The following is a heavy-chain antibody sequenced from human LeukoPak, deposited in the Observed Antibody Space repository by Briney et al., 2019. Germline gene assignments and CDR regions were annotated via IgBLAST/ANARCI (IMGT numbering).Heavy chain of an antibody. J-gene: IGHJ4*02. CDR2: INWNGGST. Sequence: GGSLRLSCAASGFTFDDYGMSWVRQAPGKGLEWVSGINWNGGSTGYADSVKGRFTISRDNAKNSLYLQMNSLRGEDTAVYYCARDPVTGTTWFDYWGQGTLVTVSS. CDR1: GFTFDDYG. CDR3: ARDPVTGTTWFDY. D-gene: IGHD1-7*01. V-gene: IGHV3-20*04.